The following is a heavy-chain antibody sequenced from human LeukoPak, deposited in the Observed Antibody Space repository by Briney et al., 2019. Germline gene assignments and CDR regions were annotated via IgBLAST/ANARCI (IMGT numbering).Heavy chain of an antibody. CDR2: IYYSGST. CDR1: GYSISSGYY. J-gene: IGHJ4*02. D-gene: IGHD3-10*01. V-gene: IGHV4-61*01. CDR3: ARLYASGTYYFDY. Sequence: SETLSLTCTVSGYSISSGYYWSWIRQPPGKGLEWIGYIYYSGSTNYNPSLKSRVTISVDTSKNQFSLKLSSVTAADTAMYYCARLYASGTYYFDYWGQGTLVTVSS.